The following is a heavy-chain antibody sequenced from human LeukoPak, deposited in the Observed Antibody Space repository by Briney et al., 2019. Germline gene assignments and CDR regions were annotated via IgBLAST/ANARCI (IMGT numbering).Heavy chain of an antibody. D-gene: IGHD6-13*01. Sequence: SETLSLTCAVYGGSFSGYYWSWIRQPPGKGLEWIGEINHSGSTNYNPSLKSRVTISVDTSKYQFSLKLSSVTAADTAVYYCARDSPESRIAAAGTPFDYWGQGTLVTVSS. V-gene: IGHV4-34*01. J-gene: IGHJ4*02. CDR3: ARDSPESRIAAAGTPFDY. CDR1: GGSFSGYY. CDR2: INHSGST.